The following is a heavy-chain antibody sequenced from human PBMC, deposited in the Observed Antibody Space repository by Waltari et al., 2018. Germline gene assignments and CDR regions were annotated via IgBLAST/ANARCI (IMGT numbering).Heavy chain of an antibody. D-gene: IGHD3-22*01. CDR3: ARGRNNGRSGYDI. V-gene: IGHV3-48*01. J-gene: IGHJ3*02. Sequence: EVQLVDSGGGLVQPGGSLRLSCAASGFTFIRYSMNWVRQAPGKGLEWVSYISSSSSTIYYVDSVKGRFTISRDNADNSLYLQMNSLRAEDTAVYYCARGRNNGRSGYDIWGQGTMVTVSS. CDR1: GFTFIRYS. CDR2: ISSSSSTI.